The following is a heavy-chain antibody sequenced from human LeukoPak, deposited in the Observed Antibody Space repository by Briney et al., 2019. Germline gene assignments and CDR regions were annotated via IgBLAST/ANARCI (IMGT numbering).Heavy chain of an antibody. J-gene: IGHJ4*02. Sequence: SETLSLTCTVSGGSISSSSYYWGWIRQPPGKGLEWIGEINHSGSTNYNPSLKSRVTISVDTSKNQFSLKLSSVTAADTAVYYCARIYGYCSSTSCYYDYWGQGTLVTVSS. CDR1: GGSISSSSYY. CDR2: INHSGST. CDR3: ARIYGYCSSTSCYYDY. D-gene: IGHD2-2*01. V-gene: IGHV4-39*07.